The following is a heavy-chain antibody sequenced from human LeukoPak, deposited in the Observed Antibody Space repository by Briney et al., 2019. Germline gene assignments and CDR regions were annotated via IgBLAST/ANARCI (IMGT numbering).Heavy chain of an antibody. V-gene: IGHV3-23*01. CDR3: AKDYHSGYDSSLYYFDY. CDR1: GFTFSSYG. Sequence: GGSLRLSCAASGFTFSSYGMSWVRQAPEKGLEWVSGISGSGGSTYYADSVKGRFTISRDNSKNTLYLQMNSLRAEDTAVYYCAKDYHSGYDSSLYYFDYWGQGTLVTVSS. D-gene: IGHD5-12*01. J-gene: IGHJ4*02. CDR2: ISGSGGST.